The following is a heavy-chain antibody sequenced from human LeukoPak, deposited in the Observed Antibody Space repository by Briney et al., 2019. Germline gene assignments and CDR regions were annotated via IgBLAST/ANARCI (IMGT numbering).Heavy chain of an antibody. CDR2: IRYDGSNK. J-gene: IGHJ5*02. V-gene: IGHV3-30*02. CDR3: AKAGYSRDWHQFDP. D-gene: IGHD6-19*01. Sequence: GGSLRLSCAASGFTFSSYGMHWVRQAPGKGLEWVAFIRYDGSNKYYADSVKGRFTISRDNSKNTLYLQMNSLRAEDTAVYYCAKAGYSRDWHQFDPWGQGTLVTVSS. CDR1: GFTFSSYG.